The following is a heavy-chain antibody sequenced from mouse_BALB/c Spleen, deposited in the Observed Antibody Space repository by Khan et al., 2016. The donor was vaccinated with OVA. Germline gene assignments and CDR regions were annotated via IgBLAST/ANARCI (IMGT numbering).Heavy chain of an antibody. D-gene: IGHD2-14*01. CDR3: ARRTTGYTMDY. CDR1: GYTFTSNT. Sequence: QVQLKQSGAELARPGASVRMSCKASGYTFTSNTMHWVKKRPGQGLEWIGYINPRSGYTNFNQNFKEKVTLTADKSSSTAYMQLSSLTSEDSAVYYCARRTTGYTMDYWGQGTSVTVAS. V-gene: IGHV1-4*01. CDR2: INPRSGYT. J-gene: IGHJ4*01.